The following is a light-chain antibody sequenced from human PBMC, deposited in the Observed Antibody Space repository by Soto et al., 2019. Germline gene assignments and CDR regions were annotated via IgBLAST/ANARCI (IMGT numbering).Light chain of an antibody. J-gene: IGKJ4*01. CDR1: QSVSSY. Sequence: EIVLTQSRATLSLSPGARAILSCRASQSVSSYLAWYQQKPGQAPRLLIYDASNRATGIPARFSGSGSGTDFTLTISSLEPEDFAVYYCQQRSNWPELTCGGGTKV. V-gene: IGKV3-11*01. CDR2: DAS. CDR3: QQRSNWPELT.